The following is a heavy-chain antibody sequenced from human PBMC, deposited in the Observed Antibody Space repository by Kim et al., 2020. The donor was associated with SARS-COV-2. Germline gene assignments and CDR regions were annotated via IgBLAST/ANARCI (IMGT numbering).Heavy chain of an antibody. CDR1: GFTFSSYG. D-gene: IGHD6-19*01. J-gene: IGHJ4*02. V-gene: IGHV3-30*18. CDR2: ISYDGSNK. Sequence: GGSLRLSCAASGFTFSSYGMHWVRQAPGKGLEWVAVISYDGSNKYYADSVKGRFTISRDNSKNTLYLQMNSLRAEDTAVYYCAKGLGGWYASDWGQGTLVTVSS. CDR3: AKGLGGWYASD.